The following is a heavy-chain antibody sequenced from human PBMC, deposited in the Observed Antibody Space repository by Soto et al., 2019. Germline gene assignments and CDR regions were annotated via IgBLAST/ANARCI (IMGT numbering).Heavy chain of an antibody. D-gene: IGHD3-22*01. CDR3: ARDPAGGSGHYYLFDY. V-gene: IGHV1-8*01. CDR2: MNPNSGNT. CDR1: GYTFTIYD. J-gene: IGHJ4*02. Sequence: ASEKGSCKASGYTFTIYDINFVRQATGQGLEWMGWMNPNSGNTGYAQKFQGRVTMTRNASISTAYMELSSLRSEDTAVYYCARDPAGGSGHYYLFDYWGQGTLVTVSS.